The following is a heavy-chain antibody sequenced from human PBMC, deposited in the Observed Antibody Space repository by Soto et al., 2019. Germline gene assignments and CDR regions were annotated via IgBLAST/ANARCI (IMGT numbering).Heavy chain of an antibody. CDR3: ARGGSSSSVGDDHYYYYGMDV. D-gene: IGHD6-13*01. J-gene: IGHJ6*02. Sequence: SLTCTVSGGSISSYYWSWIRQPPGKGLEWIGYIYYSGSTNYNPSLKSRVTISVDTSKNQFSLKLSSVTAADTAVYYCARGGSSSSVGDDHYYYYGMDVWGQGTTVTVSS. CDR1: GGSISSYY. V-gene: IGHV4-59*01. CDR2: IYYSGST.